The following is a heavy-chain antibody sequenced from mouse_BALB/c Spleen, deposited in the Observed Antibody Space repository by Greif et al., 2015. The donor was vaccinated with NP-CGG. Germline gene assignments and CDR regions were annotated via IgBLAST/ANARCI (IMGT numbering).Heavy chain of an antibody. CDR3: ARHHYYGSTWYFDV. CDR2: ISSGGSYT. D-gene: IGHD1-1*01. J-gene: IGHJ1*01. Sequence: EVQLQESGGDLVKPGGSLKLSCAASGFTFSSYGMSWVRQTPDKRLEWVATISSGGSYTYYPDSVKGRFTISRDNAKNTLYLQMSSLKSEDTAMYYCARHHYYGSTWYFDVWGAGTTVTVSS. CDR1: GFTFSSYG. V-gene: IGHV5-6*01.